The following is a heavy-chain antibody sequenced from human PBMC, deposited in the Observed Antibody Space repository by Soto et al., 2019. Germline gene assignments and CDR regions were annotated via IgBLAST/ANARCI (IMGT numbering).Heavy chain of an antibody. D-gene: IGHD3-10*01. V-gene: IGHV3-30-3*01. CDR2: ISYDGSNK. Sequence: GGSLRLSCAASGFTFSSYAMHWVRQAPGKGLEWVAVISYDGSNKYYADSVKGRFTISRDNSKNTLYLQMNSLRAEDTAVYYCARDAPFMADAFDIWGQGTMVTVSS. CDR1: GFTFSSYA. J-gene: IGHJ3*02. CDR3: ARDAPFMADAFDI.